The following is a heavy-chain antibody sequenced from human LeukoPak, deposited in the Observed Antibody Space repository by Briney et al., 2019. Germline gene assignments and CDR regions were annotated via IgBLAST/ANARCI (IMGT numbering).Heavy chain of an antibody. Sequence: GGSLRLSCAASGFTFNTYAMHWVRQAPGKGLEWVAVISYDGSNKYYADSVKGRFTISGDISKNTLYLQMNSLRAEDTAVYYCARDLPPVVTAYYFDYWGQGTLVTVSS. J-gene: IGHJ4*02. CDR3: ARDLPPVVTAYYFDY. D-gene: IGHD2-21*02. CDR1: GFTFNTYA. CDR2: ISYDGSNK. V-gene: IGHV3-30-3*01.